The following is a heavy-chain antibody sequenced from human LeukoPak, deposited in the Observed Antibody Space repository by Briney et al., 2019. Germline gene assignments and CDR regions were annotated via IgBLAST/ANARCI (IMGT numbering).Heavy chain of an antibody. Sequence: PGGSLRLSCAASGFTFSRYNMNWVRQAPGKGLEWVSYISSSSGTTYYADSVKGRFAISRDNAKNSLYLQMNSLRAEDTATYYCARDAVYYAYDMWGQGTMVTVSS. CDR3: ARDAVYYAYDM. CDR1: GFTFSRYN. J-gene: IGHJ3*02. D-gene: IGHD5/OR15-5a*01. CDR2: ISSSSGTT. V-gene: IGHV3-48*01.